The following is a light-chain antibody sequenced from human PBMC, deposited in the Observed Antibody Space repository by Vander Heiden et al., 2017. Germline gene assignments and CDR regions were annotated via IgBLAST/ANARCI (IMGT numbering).Light chain of an antibody. CDR1: SSNIGYNS. V-gene: IGLV1-51*01. CDR2: DNN. CDR3: GAWDSSLSVVL. J-gene: IGLJ3*02. Sequence: QSVLTQPPSVSAAPGQKVTTSCSGGSSNIGYNSVSWYQQLPGTAPKFLIYDNNKRPSGIPDRFSGSKSGTSATLDITGLQTGDEAGYYCGAWDSSLSVVLFGGGTKLTVL.